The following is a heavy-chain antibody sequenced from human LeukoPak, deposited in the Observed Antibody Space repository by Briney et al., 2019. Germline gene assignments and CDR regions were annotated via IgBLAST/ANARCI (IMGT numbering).Heavy chain of an antibody. CDR2: INIYTGNP. V-gene: IGHV7-4-1*02. J-gene: IGHJ4*02. Sequence: ASVKVSCKASGYTFTSYAMNWVRQAPGQGLEWMGWINIYTGNPTYAQGFTGRFVFSLDTSVSTAYLQISSLKAEDTAVYYCARDAATINFDYWGQGTLVTASS. CDR1: GYTFTSYA. D-gene: IGHD5-24*01. CDR3: ARDAATINFDY.